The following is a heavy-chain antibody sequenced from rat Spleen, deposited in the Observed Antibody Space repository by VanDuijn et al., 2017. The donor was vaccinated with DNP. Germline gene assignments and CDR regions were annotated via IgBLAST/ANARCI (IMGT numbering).Heavy chain of an antibody. J-gene: IGHJ2*01. CDR2: ISYSGST. V-gene: IGHV3-1*01. Sequence: EVQLQESGSGLVKPSQSLSLTCSVTGYSITSNYWGWIRKFPGNKLEYIGHISYSGSTNYNPSLKSQISITTYTSKNHFFLHLNSVTTEDTATYYCARWTRYFDYWGQGVMVTVSS. CDR3: ARWTRYFDY. CDR1: GYSITSNY. D-gene: IGHD1-7*01.